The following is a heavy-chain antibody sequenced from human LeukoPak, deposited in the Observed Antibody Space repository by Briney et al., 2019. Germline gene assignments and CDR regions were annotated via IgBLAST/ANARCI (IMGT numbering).Heavy chain of an antibody. CDR3: ARDRSSSWYSD. CDR2: IGSTGTYI. CDR1: GFLFSNYR. J-gene: IGHJ4*02. V-gene: IGHV3-21*01. D-gene: IGHD6-13*01. Sequence: GGSLILSCAASGFLFSNYRMNWVRQAPGKGLEWVSSIGSTGTYIYYADSVKGRFTISRDNAKNSLYLQMYSLRAEDTAVYYCARDRSSSWYSDWGQGTLVTVSS.